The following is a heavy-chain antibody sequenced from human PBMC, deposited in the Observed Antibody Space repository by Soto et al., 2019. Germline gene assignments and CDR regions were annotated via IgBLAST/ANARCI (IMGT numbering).Heavy chain of an antibody. V-gene: IGHV4-39*01. Sequence: SETLSLTCTVSGGSISSSSYYWGWIRQPPGKGLEWIGSIYYSGSTYYNPSLKSRVTISVDTSKNQFSLKLSSVTAADTAVYYCARQADRYGDGVYYYYGMDVWGQGTTVTVS. CDR1: GGSISSSSYY. D-gene: IGHD4-17*01. J-gene: IGHJ6*02. CDR2: IYYSGST. CDR3: ARQADRYGDGVYYYYGMDV.